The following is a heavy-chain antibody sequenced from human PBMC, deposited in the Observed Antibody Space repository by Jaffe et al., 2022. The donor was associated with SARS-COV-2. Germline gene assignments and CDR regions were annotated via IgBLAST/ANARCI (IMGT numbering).Heavy chain of an antibody. D-gene: IGHD6-13*01. V-gene: IGHV4-59*08. CDR2: IYYSGST. Sequence: QVQLQESGPGLVKPSETLSLTCTVSGGSISSYYWSWIRQPPGKGLEWIGYIYYSGSTNYNPSLKSRVTISVDTSKNQFSLKLSSVTAADTAVYYCARHHQQLSPLGPSGSSWVFLNYIFDYWGQGTLVTVSS. CDR1: GGSISSYY. J-gene: IGHJ4*02. CDR3: ARHHQQLSPLGPSGSSWVFLNYIFDY.